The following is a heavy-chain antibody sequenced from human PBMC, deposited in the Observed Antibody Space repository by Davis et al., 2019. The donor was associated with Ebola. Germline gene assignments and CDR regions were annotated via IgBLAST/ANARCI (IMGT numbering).Heavy chain of an antibody. Sequence: GESLKISCVDSEFIFSSYWFHWVRQAPGKGLEWVSRIDTDGSTTNYADSVKCRFTISRDNAKNTRFLQMNSLRADDTAVYYCARDVGGRGGYWGQGTLVTVSS. CDR3: ARDVGGRGGY. D-gene: IGHD3-10*01. CDR1: EFIFSSYW. J-gene: IGHJ4*02. CDR2: IDTDGSTT. V-gene: IGHV3-74*01.